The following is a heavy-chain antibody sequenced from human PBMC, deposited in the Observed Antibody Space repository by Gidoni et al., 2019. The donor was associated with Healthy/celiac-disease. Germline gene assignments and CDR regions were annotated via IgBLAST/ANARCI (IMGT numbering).Heavy chain of an antibody. CDR3: AAGDGSAAGTFYYYGMDV. D-gene: IGHD6-13*01. J-gene: IGHJ6*02. CDR1: GYTFTSYD. CDR2: MNPNSSNT. Sequence: QVQLVQSGAAVKKPGASVKVSCTAAGYTFTSYDINWVRQATGQGLEWMGWMNPNSSNTGYAQKFQGRVTITRNTSISTAYMELSSLRSEDTAVYYCAAGDGSAAGTFYYYGMDVWGQGTTVTVSS. V-gene: IGHV1-8*03.